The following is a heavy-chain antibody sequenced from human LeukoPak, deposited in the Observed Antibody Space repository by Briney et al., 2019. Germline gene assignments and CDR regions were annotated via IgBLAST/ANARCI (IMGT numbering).Heavy chain of an antibody. V-gene: IGHV3-66*02. Sequence: GGSLRLSCAASGFTVSSNYMSWVRQAPGKGLEWVSVIYSGGSTYYADSVKGRFTISRDNSKNTLYLQMNSLRAEDTAVYYCARVRIFLWSYFDYWGQGTLVTVSS. CDR2: IYSGGST. CDR3: ARVRIFLWSYFDY. D-gene: IGHD3-10*01. CDR1: GFTVSSNY. J-gene: IGHJ4*02.